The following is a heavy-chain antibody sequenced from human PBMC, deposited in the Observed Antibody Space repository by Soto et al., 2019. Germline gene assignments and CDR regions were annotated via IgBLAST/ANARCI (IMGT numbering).Heavy chain of an antibody. CDR3: AQKSLDSSGGFGAFDI. D-gene: IGHD3-22*01. V-gene: IGHV1-69*12. J-gene: IGHJ3*02. CDR1: GGTFSSFA. Sequence: QVQLVQSGAEVKKPGSSVKVSCKASGGTFSSFAISWIRQAPGQGLEWMGGIIPIFDTSNYAQKFQGILPLNADAAQNTISMDLNSLRSDDTAVFYVAQKSLDSSGGFGAFDIWGQGTMVTVSS. CDR2: IIPIFDTS.